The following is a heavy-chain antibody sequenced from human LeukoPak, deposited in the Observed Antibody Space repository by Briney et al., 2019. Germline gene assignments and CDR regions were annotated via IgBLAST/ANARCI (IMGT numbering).Heavy chain of an antibody. D-gene: IGHD3-10*01. CDR2: INADGSRT. V-gene: IGHV3-74*01. Sequence: GGSLRLSCAASGFTFNNYWMHWVRQVPGKGLVWVSRINADGSRTNYVDSVKGRFTISRDNAKNTLFLQMNSPRAEDTAIYYCARGNFYSGSGSSPLDFWGQGTLVTVSS. J-gene: IGHJ4*02. CDR3: ARGNFYSGSGSSPLDF. CDR1: GFTFNNYW.